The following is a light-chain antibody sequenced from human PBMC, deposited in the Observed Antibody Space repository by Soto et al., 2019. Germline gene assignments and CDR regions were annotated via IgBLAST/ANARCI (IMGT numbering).Light chain of an antibody. Sequence: DIKLTQSPSTLSASVGDRISITCRASQTISDWLAWYQQKPGKAPKVLIYKASSLEDGGPSRFSGSGSGTEFTLTINSLQADDFATYYCQEYSSDWTFGQGTKVEV. CDR2: KAS. V-gene: IGKV1-5*03. CDR3: QEYSSDWT. J-gene: IGKJ1*01. CDR1: QTISDW.